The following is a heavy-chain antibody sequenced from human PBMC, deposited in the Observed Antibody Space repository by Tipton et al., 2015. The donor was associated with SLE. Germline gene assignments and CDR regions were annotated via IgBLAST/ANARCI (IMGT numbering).Heavy chain of an antibody. Sequence: LRLSCAVYGGSVSGNYWSWFRQPPGKGLEWIGEIHHHGGTNYNPSLKSRVTISVDTSKNQFSLKLSSVTAADTAVYYCARGDTMIPTADWGQGTLVTVSS. CDR1: GGSVSGNY. CDR2: IHHHGGT. D-gene: IGHD3-22*01. V-gene: IGHV4-34*01. J-gene: IGHJ4*02. CDR3: ARGDTMIPTAD.